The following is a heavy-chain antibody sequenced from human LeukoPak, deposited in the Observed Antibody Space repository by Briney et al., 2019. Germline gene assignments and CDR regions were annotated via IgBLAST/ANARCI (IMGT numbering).Heavy chain of an antibody. CDR2: INHSGST. Sequence: SEALSLTCAVYGGSFSAYYWSWIRQPPGKGLEWIGEINHSGSTNYNPSLKSRVTISVDTSKNQFSLNLNSLTAADTAVYYCARGQWLDNDWGQGTLVTVSS. CDR3: ARGQWLDND. CDR1: GGSFSAYY. V-gene: IGHV4-34*01. D-gene: IGHD6-19*01. J-gene: IGHJ4*02.